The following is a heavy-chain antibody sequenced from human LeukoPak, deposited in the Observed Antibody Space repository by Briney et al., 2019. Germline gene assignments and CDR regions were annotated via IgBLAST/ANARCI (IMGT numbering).Heavy chain of an antibody. D-gene: IGHD6-13*01. V-gene: IGHV3-30-3*01. CDR3: ARDGGWQELVYYFDY. Sequence: GGSLRLSCAASGFTFSSYAMHWVRQAPGKGLEWAAVISYDGSNKYYADSVKGRFTISRDNSKNMLYVQMNSLRAEDTAVYYCARDGGWQELVYYFDYWGQGTLVTVSS. CDR1: GFTFSSYA. J-gene: IGHJ4*02. CDR2: ISYDGSNK.